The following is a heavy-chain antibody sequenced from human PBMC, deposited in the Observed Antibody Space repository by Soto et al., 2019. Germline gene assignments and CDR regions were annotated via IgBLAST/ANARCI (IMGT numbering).Heavy chain of an antibody. CDR1: GYTFTSYY. CDR3: ARGWNPYDFWSGNWYFDL. Sequence: ASVKVSCKTSGYTFTSYYINWVRQATGQGLEWMGWMNPNSGNTGYAQKFQGRVTMTRNTSIGTAYMELSSLRSEDTAVYYCARGWNPYDFWSGNWYFDLWGRGPLVTVSS. D-gene: IGHD3-3*01. CDR2: MNPNSGNT. V-gene: IGHV1-8*01. J-gene: IGHJ2*01.